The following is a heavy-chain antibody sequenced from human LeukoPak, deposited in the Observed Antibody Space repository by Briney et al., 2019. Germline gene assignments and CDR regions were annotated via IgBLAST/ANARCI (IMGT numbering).Heavy chain of an antibody. CDR2: LNWNGGRT. V-gene: IGHV3-20*04. Sequence: GGSLRLSCAASGFTFEDYGMTWVRQAPGKGLEWVAGLNWNGGRTSYADSVKGRFTISRDNAKNSLYLQMNSLRAEDTAFYFCARSMDSGYDSFDYWGQGTLVTVSS. CDR1: GFTFEDYG. D-gene: IGHD5-12*01. J-gene: IGHJ4*02. CDR3: ARSMDSGYDSFDY.